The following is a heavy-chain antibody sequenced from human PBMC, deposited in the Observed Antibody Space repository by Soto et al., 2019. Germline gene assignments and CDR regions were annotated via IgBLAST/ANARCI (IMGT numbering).Heavy chain of an antibody. Sequence: GGSLRLSCAASGFTFSSYVTHWVRQAPGKGLEWVAVIWYDGSNKYYADSVKGRFTISRDNSKNTLYLQMNSLRAEDTALYYCAKGRSYYYYYGVDVWGQGTTVTVSS. CDR2: IWYDGSNK. V-gene: IGHV3-33*06. CDR1: GFTFSSYV. CDR3: AKGRSYYYYYGVDV. J-gene: IGHJ6*02.